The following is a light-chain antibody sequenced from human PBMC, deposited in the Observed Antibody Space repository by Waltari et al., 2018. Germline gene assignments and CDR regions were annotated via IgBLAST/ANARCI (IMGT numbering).Light chain of an antibody. CDR1: QRVTRRY. CDR2: GTS. V-gene: IGKV3-20*01. Sequence: EIVLTQSPGILSLSPGERATLSCRASQRVTRRYLAWYQQKPGQAPRLLIYGTSSRPTGIPDRFSGSGSETDFTLTISRLEPEDFAVYYCQQYGDSPPYTFGQGTKLEIK. J-gene: IGKJ2*01. CDR3: QQYGDSPPYT.